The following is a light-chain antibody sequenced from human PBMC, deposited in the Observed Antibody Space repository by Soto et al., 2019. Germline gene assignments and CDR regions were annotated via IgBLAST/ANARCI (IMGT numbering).Light chain of an antibody. V-gene: IGKV3-15*01. CDR3: QQYNNWPLT. CDR2: VAS. Sequence: EIVMTQSPATLSVSPGERATLSCRASQSVSINLAWYQQKPGQAPRLLIYVASTRATGIPARFSGSGSGTEFTLTISSLQSEDFAVYYCQQYNNWPLTFGQGTRLEIK. J-gene: IGKJ5*01. CDR1: QSVSIN.